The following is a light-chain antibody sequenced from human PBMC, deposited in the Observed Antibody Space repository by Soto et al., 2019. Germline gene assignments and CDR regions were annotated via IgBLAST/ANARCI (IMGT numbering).Light chain of an antibody. J-gene: IGKJ5*01. Sequence: DSQMSQSPSAMSASVGDRVTISCRASQDIGNHLAWFQQKPGKVPQRLIYAASSLQTGVPSRFSGSGSGTDFTLTINSLQPEDFATYYCLQHDSFPPTFGQGTRLEIK. CDR2: AAS. CDR1: QDIGNH. CDR3: LQHDSFPPT. V-gene: IGKV1-17*03.